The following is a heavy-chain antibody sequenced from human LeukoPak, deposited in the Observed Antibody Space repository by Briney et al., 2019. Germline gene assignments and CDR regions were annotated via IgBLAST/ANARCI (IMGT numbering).Heavy chain of an antibody. CDR2: INPSGGST. CDR3: AREVAVTTYDY. Sequence: GASVKVSCKASGYTFTSYYMHWVRQAPGQGLEWMGIINPSGGSTSYAQKFQGRVTMTRDTSTSTVYMELTSLRPEDTAVYYCAREVAVTTYDYWGQGTLVTVSS. CDR1: GYTFTSYY. D-gene: IGHD4-17*01. J-gene: IGHJ4*02. V-gene: IGHV1-46*01.